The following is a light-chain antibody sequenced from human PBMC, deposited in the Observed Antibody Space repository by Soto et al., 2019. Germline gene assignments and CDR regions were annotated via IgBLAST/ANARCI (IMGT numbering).Light chain of an antibody. CDR1: QSVNSNY. CDR3: QQYSSSPPT. CDR2: GVS. V-gene: IGKV3-20*01. J-gene: IGKJ1*01. Sequence: EIVLTQSPGTLSLSPGERATLSCRARQSVNSNYLAWYQQRPGQAPRLLIYGVSRRATGIPDRFSGSGSGTDFTLTITRLEPEDFAVYYCQQYSSSPPTFGQGTKVEIK.